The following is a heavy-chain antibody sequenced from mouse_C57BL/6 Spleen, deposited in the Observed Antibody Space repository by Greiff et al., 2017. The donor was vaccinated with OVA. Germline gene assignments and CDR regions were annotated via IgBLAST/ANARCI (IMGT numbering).Heavy chain of an antibody. J-gene: IGHJ4*01. Sequence: QVQLQQPGAELVRPGTSVKLSCKASGYTFTSYWMHWVKQRPGQGLEWIGVIDPSDSYTNYNQKFKGKATLTVDTSSSTAYMQLSSLTSEDSAVYYCARSNWDVKAMDYWGQGTSVTVSS. CDR2: IDPSDSYT. CDR1: GYTFTSYW. CDR3: ARSNWDVKAMDY. V-gene: IGHV1-59*01. D-gene: IGHD4-1*01.